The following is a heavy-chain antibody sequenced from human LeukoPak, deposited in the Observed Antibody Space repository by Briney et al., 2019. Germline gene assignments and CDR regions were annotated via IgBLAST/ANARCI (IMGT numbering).Heavy chain of an antibody. J-gene: IGHJ3*02. CDR2: IYYSGST. D-gene: IGHD4-17*01. CDR3: ARDDYGDSAFDI. CDR1: GGSFSGYY. V-gene: IGHV4-59*01. Sequence: SETLSLTCAVYGGSFSGYYWSWIRQPPGKGLEWIGYIYYSGSTNYNPSLKSRVTISVDTSKNQFSLKLSSVTAADTAVYYCARDDYGDSAFDIWGQGTMVTVSS.